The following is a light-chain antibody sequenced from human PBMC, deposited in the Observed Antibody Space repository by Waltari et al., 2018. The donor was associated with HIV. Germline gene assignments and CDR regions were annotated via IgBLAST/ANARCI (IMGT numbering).Light chain of an antibody. CDR2: DAS. V-gene: IGKV3-11*01. J-gene: IGKJ4*01. Sequence: EIVLTQSPDTLSLSPGERANISCRASQSVNTYLAWYQHRPAQAPRLLIYDASNRATDIPDRFSGSGSGTDFTLTINSLEPDDFARYYCQQRIFWPTFGGGTRVDI. CDR3: QQRIFWPT. CDR1: QSVNTY.